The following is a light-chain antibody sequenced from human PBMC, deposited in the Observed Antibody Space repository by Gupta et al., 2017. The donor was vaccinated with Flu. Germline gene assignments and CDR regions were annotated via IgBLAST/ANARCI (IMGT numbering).Light chain of an antibody. V-gene: IGLV2-14*03. Sequence: QHHPGKAHNLIIYDVSKRPAGVASRFSGSKSGNTASLTISGPQEEDEAHFYCSSDTSSGTLVFGGGTKLTVL. CDR3: SSDTSSGTLV. CDR2: DVS. J-gene: IGLJ2*01.